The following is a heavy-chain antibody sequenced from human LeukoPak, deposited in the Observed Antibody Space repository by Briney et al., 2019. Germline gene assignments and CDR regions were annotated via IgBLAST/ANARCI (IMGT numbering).Heavy chain of an antibody. Sequence: PGGSLRLPCAASGFTYQSYWMHWVRQAPGKGLVWVSRINSDGSSTSYADYVKGRFTISRDNAKNTLYLQMNSLRAEDTAVYYCALGSYYDFWSGYYFKAFDIWGQGTMVTVSS. CDR2: INSDGSST. V-gene: IGHV3-74*01. CDR3: ALGSYYDFWSGYYFKAFDI. J-gene: IGHJ3*02. CDR1: GFTYQSYW. D-gene: IGHD3-3*01.